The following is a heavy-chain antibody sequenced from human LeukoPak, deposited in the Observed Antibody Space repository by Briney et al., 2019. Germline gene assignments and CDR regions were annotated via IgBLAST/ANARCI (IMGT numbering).Heavy chain of an antibody. V-gene: IGHV1-69*13. Sequence: GASVEVSCKASGGTFSSYAISWVRQAPGQGLEWMGGIIPIFGTANYAQKFQGRVTITADESTSTAYMELSSLRSEDTAVYYCARGGRFGEWSLRLGFDYWGQGTLVTVSS. J-gene: IGHJ4*02. D-gene: IGHD3-3*01. CDR1: GGTFSSYA. CDR2: IIPIFGTA. CDR3: ARGGRFGEWSLRLGFDY.